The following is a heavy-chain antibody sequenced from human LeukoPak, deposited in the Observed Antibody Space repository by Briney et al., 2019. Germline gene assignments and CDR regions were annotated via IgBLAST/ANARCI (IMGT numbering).Heavy chain of an antibody. CDR2: ISWDGGST. Sequence: GGSLRLSCAASGFTFDDYTMHWVRQAPGKGLEWVSLISWDGGSTYYADSVKGRFTISRDNSKNSLNLQMNSLRTEDTALYYCAKDMGGSYYGDPIDYWGQGTLVTVSS. CDR1: GFTFDDYT. J-gene: IGHJ4*02. D-gene: IGHD1-26*01. CDR3: AKDMGGSYYGDPIDY. V-gene: IGHV3-43*01.